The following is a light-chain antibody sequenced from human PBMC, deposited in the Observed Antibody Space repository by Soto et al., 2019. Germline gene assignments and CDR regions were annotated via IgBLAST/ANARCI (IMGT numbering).Light chain of an antibody. CDR1: SRDVGAYNY. CDR3: CSYAGTYTFV. V-gene: IGLV2-11*01. Sequence: QSALTQPRSVSGSPGQSVIISCAGTSRDVGAYNYVSWYQQHPGKAPQLIIYDVTKRPSGVPDRFAASKSGNTASLTISGLQAEDEADYYCCSYAGTYTFVFGVGTKLTVL. J-gene: IGLJ2*01. CDR2: DVT.